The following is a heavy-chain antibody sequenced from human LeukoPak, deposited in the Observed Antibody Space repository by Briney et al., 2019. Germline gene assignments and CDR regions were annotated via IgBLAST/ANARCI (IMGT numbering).Heavy chain of an antibody. J-gene: IGHJ3*02. CDR2: LYTSGST. Sequence: PSETLSLTCTVSGASISSYYWSWIRQPAGKGLEWIGRLYTSGSTNYNPSLKSRVTMSVDTSKNQFSLKRSSVTAADTALYYCTRDNGGDWYAFDIWGQGTVVTVSS. CDR3: TRDNGGDWYAFDI. CDR1: GASISSYY. V-gene: IGHV4-4*07. D-gene: IGHD2-21*02.